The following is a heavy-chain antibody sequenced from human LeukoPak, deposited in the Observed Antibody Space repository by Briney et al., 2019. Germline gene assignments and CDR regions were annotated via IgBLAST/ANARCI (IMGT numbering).Heavy chain of an antibody. Sequence: GGSLRLSCAASGFTFNSQAMSWVRQAPGKGLEWVGRIKSKTDGGTTDYAAPVKGRFTISRDDSKNTLYLQMNSLKTEDTAVYYCTTDYYCTNPYWGQGTLVTVSS. CDR3: TTDYYCTNPY. CDR2: IKSKTDGGTT. D-gene: IGHD2-8*01. CDR1: GFTFNSQA. V-gene: IGHV3-15*01. J-gene: IGHJ4*02.